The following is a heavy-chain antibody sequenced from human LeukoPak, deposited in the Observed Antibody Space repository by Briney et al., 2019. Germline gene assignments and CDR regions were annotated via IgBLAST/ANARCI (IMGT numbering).Heavy chain of an antibody. Sequence: GGSLRFSCAASGFTFSSYAMSWVRQAPGKGLEWVSAISGSGGSTYYADSVKGRFTISRDNSKNTLYLQMNSLRAEDAAVYYCAKEAYYYDSSGYYLDYWGQGALVTVSS. J-gene: IGHJ4*02. CDR2: ISGSGGST. CDR3: AKEAYYYDSSGYYLDY. D-gene: IGHD3-22*01. V-gene: IGHV3-23*01. CDR1: GFTFSSYA.